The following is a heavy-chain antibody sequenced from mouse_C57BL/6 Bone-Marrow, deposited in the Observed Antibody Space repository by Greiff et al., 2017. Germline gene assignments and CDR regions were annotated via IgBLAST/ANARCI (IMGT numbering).Heavy chain of an antibody. J-gene: IGHJ4*01. CDR3: ARHGYYRWYAMDY. V-gene: IGHV1-61*01. D-gene: IGHD2-3*01. CDR2: IYPSDSET. CDR1: GYTFTSYW. Sequence: QVQLQQPGAELVRPGSSVKLSCKASGYTFTSYWMDWVKQRPGQGLEWIGNIYPSDSETHYNQKFKDKATLTVDKSSITAYMQLSSLTSEDSAVYYCARHGYYRWYAMDYWGQGTSVTVSS.